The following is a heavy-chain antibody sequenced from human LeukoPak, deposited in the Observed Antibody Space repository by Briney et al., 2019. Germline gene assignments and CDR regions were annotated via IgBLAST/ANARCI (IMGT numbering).Heavy chain of an antibody. CDR3: ARAPPAIAAAGTGTLGFDP. CDR1: GGSISSYY. J-gene: IGHJ5*02. V-gene: IGHV4-59*01. Sequence: SETLSLTCTVSGGSISSYYWSWIRQPPGKGLEWIGYIYYSGSTNYNPSLTSRVTISVDTSKNQFSLKLSSVTAADTAVYYCARAPPAIAAAGTGTLGFDPWGQGTLVSVSS. D-gene: IGHD6-13*01. CDR2: IYYSGST.